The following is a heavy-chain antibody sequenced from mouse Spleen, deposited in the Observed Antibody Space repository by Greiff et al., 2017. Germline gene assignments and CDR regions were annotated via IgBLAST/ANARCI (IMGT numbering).Heavy chain of an antibody. D-gene: IGHD2-4*01. CDR2: INPNNGGT. J-gene: IGHJ3*01. Sequence: SGPELVKPGASVKIPCKASGYTFTDYNMDWVKQSPGKSLEWIGDINPNNGGTIYNQKFKGKATLTVDKSSSTAYMELRSLTSEDTAVYYWAREGDMITRFAYWGQGTLVTVSA. V-gene: IGHV1-18*01. CDR3: AREGDMITRFAY. CDR1: GYTFTDYN.